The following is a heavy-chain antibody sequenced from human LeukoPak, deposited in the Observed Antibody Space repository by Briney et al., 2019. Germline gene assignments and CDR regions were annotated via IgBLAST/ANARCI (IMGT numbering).Heavy chain of an antibody. Sequence: GGSLRLSCAVSGFTISNYWMHWVRQAPGTGLVWVSRIHPDGSITTYADSVKGRFTISRDNAENTLYLQMNSLRAEDTAVYYCAPQQTYSPYNWFDPWGQGTLVTVSS. CDR2: IHPDGSIT. J-gene: IGHJ5*02. CDR1: GFTISNYW. D-gene: IGHD5-12*01. CDR3: APQQTYSPYNWFDP. V-gene: IGHV3-74*03.